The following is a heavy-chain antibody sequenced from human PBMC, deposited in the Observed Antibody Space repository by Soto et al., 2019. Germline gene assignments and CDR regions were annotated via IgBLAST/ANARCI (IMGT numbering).Heavy chain of an antibody. CDR1: GYSFAGCY. D-gene: IGHD5-12*01. CDR2: INPDGGGT. CDR3: ARDIYGSGYDFAY. J-gene: IGHJ4*02. V-gene: IGHV1-2*04. Sequence: GASVKVSCKASGYSFAGCYRSWVRQAPGQGLEWMGRINPDGGGTNYAQKFQGWVTLIRDASTSTAYMELTRLKSDDTAVYFCARDIYGSGYDFAYWGQGTRVTVSS.